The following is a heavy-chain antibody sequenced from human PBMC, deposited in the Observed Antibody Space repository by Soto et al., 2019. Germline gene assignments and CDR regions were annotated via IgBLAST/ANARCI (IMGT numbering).Heavy chain of an antibody. CDR3: ASLSYYDSSGAFDY. J-gene: IGHJ4*02. D-gene: IGHD3-22*01. V-gene: IGHV5-51*01. CDR1: GYSFTNYW. CDR2: IYPGDSTT. Sequence: GESLKISSQVSGYSFTNYWIAWVRQMPGKGLEWMGIIYPGDSTTKYSPSFQGQVTFSADKSISTAYLQWSSLRASDTAMYYCASLSYYDSSGAFDYWGQGTLVTVSS.